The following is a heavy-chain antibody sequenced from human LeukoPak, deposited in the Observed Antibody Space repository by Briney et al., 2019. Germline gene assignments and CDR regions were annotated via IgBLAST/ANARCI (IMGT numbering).Heavy chain of an antibody. CDR3: AREEYDYGLGAFDY. D-gene: IGHD4/OR15-4a*01. Sequence: GRSLRLSCAASGFTFSRYAVHWVRQAPGKGLEWVAVISSDGNLIFYADSLKGRFTISRDDPRSTLYLQMNSLRVEDTALYYCAREEYDYGLGAFDYRGQGDLVTVSS. J-gene: IGHJ4*02. CDR2: ISSDGNLI. CDR1: GFTFSRYA. V-gene: IGHV3-30-3*01.